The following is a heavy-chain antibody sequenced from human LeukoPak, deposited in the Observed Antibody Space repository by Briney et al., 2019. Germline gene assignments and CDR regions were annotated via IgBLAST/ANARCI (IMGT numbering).Heavy chain of an antibody. J-gene: IGHJ5*02. CDR2: ISYDGSNK. CDR1: GFTFSSYA. CDR3: ARGGARLVLYRGFDP. Sequence: GRSLRLSCAASGFTFSSYAMHWVRQAPGKGLEWVAVISYDGSNKYYADSVKGRLTISRDNSKNTLYLQMNSLRAEDTAVYYCARGGARLVLYRGFDPWGQGTLVTVSS. D-gene: IGHD3-9*01. V-gene: IGHV3-30-3*01.